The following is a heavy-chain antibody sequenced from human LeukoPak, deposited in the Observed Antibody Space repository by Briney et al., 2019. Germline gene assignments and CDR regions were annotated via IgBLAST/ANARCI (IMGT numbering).Heavy chain of an antibody. Sequence: PGGSLRLSCAASGFTFSSYSMNWLRQAPGKGLEWVSSISSSSSYIYYADSVKGRFTISRDNAKNSLYLQMNSLRAEDTAVYYCARGLNDFWSGYAYWFDPWGQGTLVTVSS. D-gene: IGHD3-3*01. CDR3: ARGLNDFWSGYAYWFDP. CDR2: ISSSSSYI. V-gene: IGHV3-21*01. CDR1: GFTFSSYS. J-gene: IGHJ5*02.